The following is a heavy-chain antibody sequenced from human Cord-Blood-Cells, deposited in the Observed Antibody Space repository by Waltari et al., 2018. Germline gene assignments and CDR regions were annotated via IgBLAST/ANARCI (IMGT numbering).Heavy chain of an antibody. J-gene: IGHJ6*02. CDR2: IIPIFGTA. V-gene: IGHV1-69*06. D-gene: IGHD6-13*01. Sequence: QVQLVQSGAEVKKPGSSVKFSCKASGGTFSSYAISWVRQAPGQGLEWMGGIIPIFGTANYAQKFHGRVTITADKSTSTADMELSSLRSEDTAVYYCARDASVSSSWYYYGMDVWGQGTTVTVSS. CDR3: ARDASVSSSWYYYGMDV. CDR1: GGTFSSYA.